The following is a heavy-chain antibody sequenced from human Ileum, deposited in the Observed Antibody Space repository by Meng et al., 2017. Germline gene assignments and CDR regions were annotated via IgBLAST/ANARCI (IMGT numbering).Heavy chain of an antibody. CDR3: ARGGGRYGPDFDY. CDR1: GGSFSGTY. V-gene: IGHV4-34*01. Sequence: QGKLPQAGSALLMPTKPLSFACSAYGGSFSGTYWRWIRQPPGKGLEWIGEINHSGSTNYNPSLKSRVTISVDTSKNQFSLKLSSVTAADTAVYYCARGGGRYGPDFDYWGQGTLVTVSS. D-gene: IGHD3-16*01. CDR2: INHSGST. J-gene: IGHJ4*02.